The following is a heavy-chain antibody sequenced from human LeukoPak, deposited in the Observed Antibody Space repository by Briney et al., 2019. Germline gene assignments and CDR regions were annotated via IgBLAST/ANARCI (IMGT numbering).Heavy chain of an antibody. CDR3: ARGRRITMVRGAKDAYYYYGMDV. CDR1: GASISSYY. V-gene: IGHV4-4*07. Sequence: PSETLSLTCTVSGASISSYYWSWVRQPAGKGLEWIGHMYVSGSTNYNPSLKSRVTMSVDTSKNQFSLKLSSVTAADTAVYYCARGRRITMVRGAKDAYYYYGMDVWGQGTTVTVSS. CDR2: MYVSGST. J-gene: IGHJ6*02. D-gene: IGHD3-10*01.